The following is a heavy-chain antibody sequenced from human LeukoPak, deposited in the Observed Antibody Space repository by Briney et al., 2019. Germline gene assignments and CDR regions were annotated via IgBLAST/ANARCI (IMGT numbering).Heavy chain of an antibody. D-gene: IGHD6-13*01. J-gene: IGHJ5*02. CDR2: ISSSSSYI. V-gene: IGHV3-21*01. Sequence: TAGGSLRLSCAASGFTFSSYSMNWVRQAPGKGLEWVSSISSSSSYIYYADSVKGRFTISRDNAKNSLYLQMNSLRAEDTAVYYCARDFIAAAGFWFDPWGQGTLVTVSS. CDR1: GFTFSSYS. CDR3: ARDFIAAAGFWFDP.